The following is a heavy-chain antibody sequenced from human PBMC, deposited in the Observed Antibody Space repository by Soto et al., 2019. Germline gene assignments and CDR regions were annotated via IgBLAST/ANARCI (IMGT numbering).Heavy chain of an antibody. CDR1: GFPFSDNW. V-gene: IGHV3-74*01. D-gene: IGHD2-15*01. J-gene: IGHJ6*02. CDR2: INSSGTRT. Sequence: EAQLVESGGGLVRPGGSLRLACAASGFPFSDNWMDWVRLAPGKGLVWLCRINSSGTRTNYADSVKGRFTISRDNAEDNLYLQMYSLGAEDTAVYYCAKSGGVVQAVNVLPPRSSSYYYGVDVCGQGTTVIVSS. CDR3: AKSGGVVQAVNVLPPRSSSYYYGVDV.